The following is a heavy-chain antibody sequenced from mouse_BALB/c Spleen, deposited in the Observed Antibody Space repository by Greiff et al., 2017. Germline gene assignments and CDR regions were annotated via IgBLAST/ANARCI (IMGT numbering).Heavy chain of an antibody. V-gene: IGHV2-6-7*01. J-gene: IGHJ4*01. CDR3: ASYGSSYAMDY. D-gene: IGHD1-1*01. CDR2: IWGDGST. CDR1: GFSLTGYG. Sequence: VQVVESGPGLVAPSQSLSITCTVSGFSLTGYGVNWVRQPPGKGLEWLGMIWGDGSTDYNSALKSRLSISKDNSKSQVFLKMNSLQTDDTARYYCASYGSSYAMDYWGQGTSVTVSS.